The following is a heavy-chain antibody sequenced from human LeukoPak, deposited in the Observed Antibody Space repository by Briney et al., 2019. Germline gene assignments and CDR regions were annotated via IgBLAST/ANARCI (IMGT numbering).Heavy chain of an antibody. CDR3: TTLTVASSFDY. V-gene: IGHV3-48*03. CDR1: EFAFSVYE. J-gene: IGHJ4*02. Sequence: GGPLSLSCAASEFAFSVYEMYWVRQAPGKGLEWVSYISSSGGTRYYADSVKGRFTISRDNAKNSLYLQMNSLRAEDTAAYYCTTLTVASSFDYWGQGALVTVSS. CDR2: ISSSGGTR. D-gene: IGHD6-19*01.